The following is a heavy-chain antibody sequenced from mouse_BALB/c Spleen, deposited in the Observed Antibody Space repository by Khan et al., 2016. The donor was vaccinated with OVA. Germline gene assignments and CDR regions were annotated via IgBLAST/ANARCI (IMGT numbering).Heavy chain of an antibody. CDR2: IGGDGST. D-gene: IGHD1-1*01. CDR3: AKFYHGRSFYFDY. CDR1: GFSLTNYG. V-gene: IGHV2-3*01. Sequence: QMQLKESGPGLVAPSQSLSITCTVSGFSLTNYGVNWVRQPPGKGLEWLGVIGGDGSTNYHSGLISRLSISKDNSKSQVFLKRNSLQTDDTATYYCAKFYHGRSFYFDYWGQGTTLTVSS. J-gene: IGHJ2*01.